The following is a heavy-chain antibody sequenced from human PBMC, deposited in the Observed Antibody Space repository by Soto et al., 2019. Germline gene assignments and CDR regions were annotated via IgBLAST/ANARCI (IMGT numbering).Heavy chain of an antibody. CDR3: ARELGSDYYPIDY. CDR2: ISSDGSNK. D-gene: IGHD3-22*01. J-gene: IGHJ4*02. Sequence: ESGGGVVQPGRSLRLSCAASGFTFSSYAMHWVRQAPGKGLEWVALISSDGSNKYYADSVKGRFTISRDNSKNTLYVQMNSLRAEDTAVYYCARELGSDYYPIDYWGQGTLVTVSS. V-gene: IGHV3-30-3*01. CDR1: GFTFSSYA.